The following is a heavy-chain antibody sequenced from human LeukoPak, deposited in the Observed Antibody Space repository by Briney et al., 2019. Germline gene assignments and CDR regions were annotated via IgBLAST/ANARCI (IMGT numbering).Heavy chain of an antibody. Sequence: PGGSLRLSCAASGFTFSSYAMHWVRQAPGKGLEYVSAISSNGGSTYYANSVKGRFTISRDNSKNTLYLQMGSLRAEDMAVYYCARVMAQFYGMDVWGQGTTVTVSS. D-gene: IGHD5-24*01. CDR1: GFTFSSYA. V-gene: IGHV3-64*01. CDR2: ISSNGGST. J-gene: IGHJ6*02. CDR3: ARVMAQFYGMDV.